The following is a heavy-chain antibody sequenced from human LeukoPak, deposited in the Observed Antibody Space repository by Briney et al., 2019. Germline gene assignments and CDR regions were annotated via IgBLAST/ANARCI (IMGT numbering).Heavy chain of an antibody. D-gene: IGHD3-3*01. CDR3: ARDEYLWSGYYPNQAFDY. Sequence: GGSLRLSCAASGFTFSSYWMSWVRQAPGKGLEWVANIKQDGSEKYYVDSVKGRFTISRDNAKNSLYPQMNSLRAEDTAVYYCARDEYLWSGYYPNQAFDYWGQGTLVTVSS. J-gene: IGHJ4*02. CDR2: IKQDGSEK. CDR1: GFTFSSYW. V-gene: IGHV3-7*01.